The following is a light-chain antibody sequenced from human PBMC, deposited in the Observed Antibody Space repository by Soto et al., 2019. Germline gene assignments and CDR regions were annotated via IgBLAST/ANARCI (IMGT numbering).Light chain of an antibody. CDR2: GAS. J-gene: IGKJ1*01. V-gene: IGKV3-11*01. Sequence: EIVLTQSPATLSLSPGERATLSCRASQSISTYLAWYQQKPGQAPRLLIHGASTRATGVPARFSGSGSGTEFTLTITSLEPEDFAVYYCQQRSNWPPTFGQGTKVDIK. CDR1: QSISTY. CDR3: QQRSNWPPT.